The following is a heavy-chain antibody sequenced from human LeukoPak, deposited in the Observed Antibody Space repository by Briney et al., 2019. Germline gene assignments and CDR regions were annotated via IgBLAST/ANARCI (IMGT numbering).Heavy chain of an antibody. CDR3: ARSPSYSSSWYALDS. CDR1: GFSFSGYD. D-gene: IGHD6-13*01. V-gene: IGHV3-13*01. Sequence: GGSLRLSCEVSGFSFSGYDMHWVRHATGKGLEWVSAIGTAGDTYYSDSVRGRFTISRENAKNSLDLQMHSLRAGDTAVYYCARSPSYSSSWYALDSWGQGTLVTVSS. CDR2: IGTAGDT. J-gene: IGHJ4*02.